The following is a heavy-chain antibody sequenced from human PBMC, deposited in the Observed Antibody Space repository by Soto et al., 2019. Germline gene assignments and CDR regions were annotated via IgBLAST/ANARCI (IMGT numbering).Heavy chain of an antibody. D-gene: IGHD2-15*01. V-gene: IGHV1-58*01. CDR3: AADGGRYCSGGSCYSLTYYYGMDV. CDR1: GFTFTSSA. Sequence: AASVKVSCKASGFTFTSSAVQWVRQARGQRLEWIGWIVVGSGNTNYAQKFQERVTITRDMSTSTAYMELSSLRSEDTAVYYCAADGGRYCSGGSCYSLTYYYGMDVWGQGTTVTVSS. J-gene: IGHJ6*02. CDR2: IVVGSGNT.